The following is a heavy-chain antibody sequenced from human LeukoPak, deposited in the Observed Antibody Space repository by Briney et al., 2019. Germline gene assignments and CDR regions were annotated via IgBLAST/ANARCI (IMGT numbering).Heavy chain of an antibody. CDR2: ISYDGSNK. V-gene: IGHV3-30*18. Sequence: GGSLRLSCAASGCTFSSYGMHWVRQAPGKGLEWVAVISYDGSNKYYEDSVKGRFTISRDNSKNTLYLQMNSLRAEDTAVYYCAKDWQLVDYWGQGTLVTVSS. CDR1: GCTFSSYG. J-gene: IGHJ4*02. D-gene: IGHD1-1*01. CDR3: AKDWQLVDY.